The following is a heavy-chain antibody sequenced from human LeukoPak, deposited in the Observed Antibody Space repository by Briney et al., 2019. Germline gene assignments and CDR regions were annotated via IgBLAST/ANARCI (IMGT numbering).Heavy chain of an antibody. J-gene: IGHJ6*03. CDR3: ARVRRYCSGGSCYSGVAYYYMDV. CDR1: GGSFSGYY. D-gene: IGHD2-15*01. CDR2: INHSGST. Sequence: SETLSLTCAVYGGSFSGYYWSWIRQPPGKGLEWIGEINHSGSTNYNPSLKSRVTISVDTSKNQFSLKLSSVTAADTAVYYCARVRRYCSGGSCYSGVAYYYMDVWGKGTTVTVSS. V-gene: IGHV4-34*01.